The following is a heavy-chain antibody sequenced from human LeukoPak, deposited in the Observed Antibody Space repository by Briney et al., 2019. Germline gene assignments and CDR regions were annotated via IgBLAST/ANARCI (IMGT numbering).Heavy chain of an antibody. J-gene: IGHJ6*02. Sequence: ASVKVSCKASGYTFTSYYMHWVRQAPGQGLEWMGIINPSGGSTSYAQKFQGRVIMTRDTSTSTVYMELSSLRSEDTAVYYCARDMGYCSGGSCYVYYYYGMDVWGQGTTVTVSS. CDR3: ARDMGYCSGGSCYVYYYYGMDV. CDR1: GYTFTSYY. V-gene: IGHV1-46*01. D-gene: IGHD2-15*01. CDR2: INPSGGST.